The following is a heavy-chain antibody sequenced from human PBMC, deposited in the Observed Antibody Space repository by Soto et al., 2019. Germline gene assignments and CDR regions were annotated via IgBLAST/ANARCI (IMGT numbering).Heavy chain of an antibody. CDR2: IKEDGSEK. J-gene: IGHJ6*02. D-gene: IGHD6-19*01. V-gene: IGHV3-7*03. CDR1: GFTFSSYC. CDR3: ARGIAVAGTAYSYYGMDF. Sequence: EVQLVESGGGLVQPGGSLRLSCVTSGFTFSSYCMTWVRQTPGKGLEWVANIKEDGSEKYYVASVKGRYTVSRDNAKSSLDLQVNSLRAEDTAVYFCARGIAVAGTAYSYYGMDFWGQGTTVTVSS.